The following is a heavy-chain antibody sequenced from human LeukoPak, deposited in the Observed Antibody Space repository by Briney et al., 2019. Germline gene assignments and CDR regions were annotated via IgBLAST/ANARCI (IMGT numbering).Heavy chain of an antibody. V-gene: IGHV3-7*02. CDR3: ARPYYDSSGYYYWGNAFDI. CDR2: INQDGSEK. Sequence: GGSLRLSCAASGFTFSNYWMSWVRQAPGKGLEWVANINQDGSEKSYVDSVKGRFTISRDNSKNTLYLQMNSLRAEDTAVYYCARPYYDSSGYYYWGNAFDIWGQGTMVTVSS. J-gene: IGHJ3*02. D-gene: IGHD3-22*01. CDR1: GFTFSNYW.